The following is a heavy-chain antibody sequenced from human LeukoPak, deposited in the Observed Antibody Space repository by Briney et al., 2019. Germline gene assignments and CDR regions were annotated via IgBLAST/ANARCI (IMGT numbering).Heavy chain of an antibody. V-gene: IGHV4-30-4*07. CDR1: GGSISSGGYS. CDR3: ARGGYYYDSSGYFPSMDA. D-gene: IGHD3-22*01. Sequence: RASETLSLTCAVSGGSISSGGYSWSWIRQPPGKGLEWIGYISYSGSTYNNPSLKSRVSISVDTSKNQFSLKLSSVTAADTAVYYCARGGYYYDSSGYFPSMDAWGKGTTVTVSS. CDR2: ISYSGST. J-gene: IGHJ6*03.